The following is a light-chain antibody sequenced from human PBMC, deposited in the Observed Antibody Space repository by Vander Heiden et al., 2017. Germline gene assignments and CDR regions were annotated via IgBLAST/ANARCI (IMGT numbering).Light chain of an antibody. CDR2: DAS. CDR1: QDLGNY. Sequence: EVVLTQSPATLSFSPGEGTSLSCRARQDLGNYLAWYQQRPGQAPRLLIYDASNRAAGSPARFSGSGSGTDFTLTISSLEPEDFAVYYCQQRSVWPPITFGQGTRLEIK. V-gene: IGKV3-11*01. J-gene: IGKJ5*01. CDR3: QQRSVWPPIT.